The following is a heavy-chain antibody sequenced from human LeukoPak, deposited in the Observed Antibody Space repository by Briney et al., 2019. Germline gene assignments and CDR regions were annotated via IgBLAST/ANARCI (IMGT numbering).Heavy chain of an antibody. D-gene: IGHD6-19*01. Sequence: PGGSLRLSCAASGFTVSSNYMSWVRQALGKGLEWVAVIYNGGGTYYADSVKGRFAISRDNSKNTLYLQINSLRVEDTAIYYCARDDTAVAGQDYWGQGTLVTVSS. CDR3: ARDDTAVAGQDY. J-gene: IGHJ4*02. CDR1: GFTVSSNY. CDR2: IYNGGGT. V-gene: IGHV3-66*01.